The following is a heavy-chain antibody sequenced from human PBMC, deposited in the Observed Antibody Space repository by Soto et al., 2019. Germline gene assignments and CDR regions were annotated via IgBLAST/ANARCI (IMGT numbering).Heavy chain of an antibody. CDR3: ASGLSGDKVDQ. CDR1: GRSISDGAYY. V-gene: IGHV4-30-4*01. J-gene: IGHJ4*02. Sequence: SETLSLTCTVSGRSISDGAYYWSWIRQPPGKGLEWIGHIYNSGNTYNNPSLRSRLTISLDTSKSQFSLNLNSVTAADTAVYYCASGLSGDKVDQWGQGTLVTVSS. CDR2: IYNSGNT. D-gene: IGHD2-21*01.